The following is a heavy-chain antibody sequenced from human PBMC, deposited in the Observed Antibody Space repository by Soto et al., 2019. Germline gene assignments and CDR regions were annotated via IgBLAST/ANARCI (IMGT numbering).Heavy chain of an antibody. D-gene: IGHD1-7*01. Sequence: RASVKVSCKASGYTFTRYFVQWIRQGPGQDLEWVGLINPAGGTTSYAQKFQGRVTMTRDTSTRTVFMEMSSLRSDDTAVYFCARDGTFDIWGQGTLVTVSS. V-gene: IGHV1-46*01. CDR2: INPAGGTT. J-gene: IGHJ4*02. CDR1: GYTFTRYF. CDR3: ARDGTFDI.